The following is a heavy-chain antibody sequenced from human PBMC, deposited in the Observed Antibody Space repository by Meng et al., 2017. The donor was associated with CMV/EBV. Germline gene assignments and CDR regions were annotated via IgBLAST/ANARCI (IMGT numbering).Heavy chain of an antibody. CDR3: RLGHYSQD. CDR2: IKNDGSER. D-gene: IGHD4-17*01. J-gene: IGHJ4*02. V-gene: IGHV3-7*02. Sequence: VQLVEAGGGLVKPGGSLRLSCAASGLPISNYWMSWVRQAPGKGLEWVANIKNDGSERYYVDSVKGRFSISRDNADNSLYLQMNNLRAEDTAVYYCRLGHYSQDWGQGTLVTVSS. CDR1: GLPISNYW.